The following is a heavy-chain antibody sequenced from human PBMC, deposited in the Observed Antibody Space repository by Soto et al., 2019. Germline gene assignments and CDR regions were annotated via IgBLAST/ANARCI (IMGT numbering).Heavy chain of an antibody. V-gene: IGHV5-10-1*01. Sequence: RVESLMISRKGSGYTFTSHWIHWVRQMPGKGLELMGGVDLRDSYTNYSPSFQGHVSISADKSISTAYLQWNSVKASDTAMYFCARPGLHCGGDCFRFQYWGLGTLVTVSS. CDR2: VDLRDSYT. D-gene: IGHD2-21*02. J-gene: IGHJ4*02. CDR1: GYTFTSHW. CDR3: ARPGLHCGGDCFRFQY.